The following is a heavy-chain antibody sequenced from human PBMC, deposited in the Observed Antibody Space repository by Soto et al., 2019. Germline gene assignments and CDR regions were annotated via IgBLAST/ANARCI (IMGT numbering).Heavy chain of an antibody. CDR1: GFSFSNYG. J-gene: IGHJ5*02. Sequence: ESGGGLVKPGGSLRLSCAVSGFSFSNYGMNWVRQAPGKGLEWVSSISSSSSYISYADSVKGRFTISRDNAKNSVYLQMNSLSAEDTAVYYCARSDCTSTSCYVVWFDPWGQGTLVTVSS. CDR3: ARSDCTSTSCYVVWFDP. V-gene: IGHV3-21*01. CDR2: ISSSSSYI. D-gene: IGHD2-2*01.